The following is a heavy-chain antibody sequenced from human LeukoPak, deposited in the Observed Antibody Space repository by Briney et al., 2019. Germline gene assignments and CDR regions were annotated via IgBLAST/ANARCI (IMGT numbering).Heavy chain of an antibody. V-gene: IGHV1-18*01. Sequence: ASVKVSCKSSGYTFTSYGISWVRQAPGQGVECMGWISAYNGNTNYAQKLQGRVTMTTDTTTSTAYMELRSLRSDDTAVYYCARDNDDGYRGGVDYWGQGTLVAVSS. CDR3: ARDNDDGYRGGVDY. J-gene: IGHJ4*02. D-gene: IGHD5-24*01. CDR2: ISAYNGNT. CDR1: GYTFTSYG.